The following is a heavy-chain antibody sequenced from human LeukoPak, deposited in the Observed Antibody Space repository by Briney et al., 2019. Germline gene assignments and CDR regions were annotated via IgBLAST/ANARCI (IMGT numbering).Heavy chain of an antibody. D-gene: IGHD6-6*01. V-gene: IGHV3-15*01. CDR3: TTLGYSSSSSFRGY. Sequence: GGSLRLSCAASGFTFSNAWMSWVRQAPGKGLEWVGCIKSKTDGGTTDYAAPVKGRFTISRDDSKNTLYLQMNSLKTEDTAVYYCTTLGYSSSSSFRGYWGQGTLVTVSS. CDR1: GFTFSNAW. CDR2: IKSKTDGGTT. J-gene: IGHJ4*02.